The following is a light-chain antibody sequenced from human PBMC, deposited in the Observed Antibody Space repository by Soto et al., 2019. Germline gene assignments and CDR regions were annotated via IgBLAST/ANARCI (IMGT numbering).Light chain of an antibody. V-gene: IGKV1-39*01. CDR1: QSISSY. J-gene: IGKJ1*01. CDR3: HQWYSSRT. Sequence: DIHMTQSPSSLSASVGDRVTITCRASQSISSYLNWYQQKPGKAPQLLIYAASSLQSGIPDRFSGSGSGTDFTLTISRLEPEDFAVYYCHQWYSSRTCGQGTKVDI. CDR2: AAS.